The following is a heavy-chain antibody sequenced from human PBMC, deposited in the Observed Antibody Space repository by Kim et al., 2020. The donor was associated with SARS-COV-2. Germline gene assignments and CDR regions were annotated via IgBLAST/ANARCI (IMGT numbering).Heavy chain of an antibody. D-gene: IGHD1-26*01. Sequence: GGSLRLSCAASGFTFSNAWMSWVRQAPGKGLEWVGRIKSKTDGGTTDYAAPVEGRFTISRDDSKNTLYLQMNSLKTEDTAVYNGTTGDSGSYYPYYGMDVWGQGTTVTVSS. CDR2: IKSKTDGGTT. CDR1: GFTFSNAW. CDR3: TTGDSGSYYPYYGMDV. J-gene: IGHJ6*02. V-gene: IGHV3-15*01.